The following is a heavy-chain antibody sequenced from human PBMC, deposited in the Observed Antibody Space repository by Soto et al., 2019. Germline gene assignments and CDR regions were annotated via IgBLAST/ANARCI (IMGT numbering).Heavy chain of an antibody. Sequence: SETLSLTCTVSGGSISPYYWSWIRQPPGKGLEWIGRIYYSGSTYYNPSLKSRVTTSVDTSKNQFSLKLSSVTAADTAVYYCASSGFHWGQGTLVTVSS. CDR3: ASSGFH. V-gene: IGHV4-39*01. J-gene: IGHJ4*02. CDR1: GGSISPYY. CDR2: IYYSGST. D-gene: IGHD2-15*01.